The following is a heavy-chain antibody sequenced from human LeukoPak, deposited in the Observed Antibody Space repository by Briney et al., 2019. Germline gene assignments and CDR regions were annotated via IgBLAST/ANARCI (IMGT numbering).Heavy chain of an antibody. Sequence: PGGSLRLSCAASGLTFSSYSMNWVRQAPGKGLEWVSSISSSSYIYYADSVKGRFTISRDNAKNSLYLQMNSLRAEDTAVYYCARAGDYGDYFDYWGQGTLVTVSS. CDR3: ARAGDYGDYFDY. D-gene: IGHD4-17*01. V-gene: IGHV3-21*01. J-gene: IGHJ4*02. CDR1: GLTFSSYS. CDR2: ISSSSYI.